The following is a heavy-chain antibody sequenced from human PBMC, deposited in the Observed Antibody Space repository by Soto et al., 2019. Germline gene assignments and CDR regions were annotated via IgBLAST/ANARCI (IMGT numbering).Heavy chain of an antibody. CDR1: GYPFTGPY. Sequence: GASVKVSCKASGYPFTGPYIYWVRQAPGQGLEWMGWINPSSGGTEFAEKFLGRVTVTRDTSIRTVFLELNSLTSDDTGVYFCARDFRTYSHGVDVWGQGTAVTVSS. V-gene: IGHV1-2*02. J-gene: IGHJ6*02. D-gene: IGHD4-4*01. CDR3: ARDFRTYSHGVDV. CDR2: INPSSGGT.